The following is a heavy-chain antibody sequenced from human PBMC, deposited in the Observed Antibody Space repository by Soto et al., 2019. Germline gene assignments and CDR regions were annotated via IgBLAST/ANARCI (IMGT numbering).Heavy chain of an antibody. CDR2: ISGSGGGT. CDR1: GFTFSSYA. J-gene: IGHJ6*02. Sequence: GGSLRLSCAASGFTFSSYAMSWVRQAPGKGLEWVSAISGSGGGTYYADSGRGRFTISRDNDKNSLYLQMNSLRAEETAVYYCARDGMAMVRGVMMNYYGMDVWGQGTTVTVSS. D-gene: IGHD3-10*01. CDR3: ARDGMAMVRGVMMNYYGMDV. V-gene: IGHV3-23*01.